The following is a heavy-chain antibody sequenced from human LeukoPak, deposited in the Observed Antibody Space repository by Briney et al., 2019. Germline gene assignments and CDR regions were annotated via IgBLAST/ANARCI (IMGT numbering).Heavy chain of an antibody. CDR1: GFTFSTYW. V-gene: IGHV3-74*01. CDR3: ARDFGSGILDY. D-gene: IGHD3-10*01. J-gene: IGHJ4*02. CDR2: INIDESST. Sequence: GGSLRLSCAASGFTFSTYWMHWVRQAPGKGLVWVSRINIDESSTSYADSVKGRFTISRDNAKNTLYLQMNSLRAEDTALYYCARDFGSGILDYWGQGTLVTVSS.